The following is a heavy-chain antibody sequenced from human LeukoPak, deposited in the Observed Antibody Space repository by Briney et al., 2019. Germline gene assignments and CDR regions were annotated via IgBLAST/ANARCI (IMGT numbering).Heavy chain of an antibody. CDR1: GGTFSSYA. Sequence: SVKVSCKASGGTFSSYAISWVRQAPGQGLEWMGGIIPIFGTANYAQKFQGRVTITADESTSTAYMELSSLRSEDTAVYYCVRLQPDGTTVNFQHWGQGTLVTVSS. CDR3: VRLQPDGTTVNFQH. CDR2: IIPIFGTA. V-gene: IGHV1-69*13. J-gene: IGHJ1*01. D-gene: IGHD4-17*01.